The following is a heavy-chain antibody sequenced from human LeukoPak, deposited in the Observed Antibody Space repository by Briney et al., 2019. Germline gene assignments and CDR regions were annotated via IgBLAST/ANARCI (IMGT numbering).Heavy chain of an antibody. CDR2: IYTSGST. J-gene: IGHJ4*02. Sequence: SETLSLTCTVSGGSISSGSYYWSWIRQPAGKGLEWIGRIYTSGSTNYNPSLKSRVTISADTSKNQFSLKLSSVTAADTAVYYCARAGDGYNGDLDYWGQGTLVTVSS. CDR3: ARAGDGYNGDLDY. V-gene: IGHV4-61*02. CDR1: GGSISSGSYY. D-gene: IGHD5-24*01.